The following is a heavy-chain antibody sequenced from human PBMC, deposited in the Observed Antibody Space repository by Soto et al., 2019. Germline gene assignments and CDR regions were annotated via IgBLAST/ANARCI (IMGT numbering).Heavy chain of an antibody. V-gene: IGHV1-8*01. CDR2: MNPNSGNT. Sequence: ASVKVSCKASGYTFTSCDISWVRQATGQGLEWMGWMNPNSGNTGYAQKFQGRVTMTRNTSISTAYMELSSLRSEDTAVYYCARGYTAMVYHYWGQGTPVTVSS. CDR3: ARGYTAMVYHY. J-gene: IGHJ4*02. CDR1: GYTFTSCD. D-gene: IGHD5-18*01.